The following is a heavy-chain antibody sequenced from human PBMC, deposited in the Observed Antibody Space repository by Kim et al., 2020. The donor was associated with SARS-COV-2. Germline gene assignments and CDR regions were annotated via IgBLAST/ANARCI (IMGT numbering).Heavy chain of an antibody. V-gene: IGHV3-15*01. Sequence: GGSLRLSCAXSGFTFSNAWMSWVRQAPGKGLEWVGRIKSKTDGGTTDYAAPVKGRFTISRDDSKNTLYLQMNSLKTEDTAVYYCTTETKGWNPHNYGMDVWGQGTTVTVSS. CDR3: TTETKGWNPHNYGMDV. J-gene: IGHJ6*02. CDR1: GFTFSNAW. D-gene: IGHD1-1*01. CDR2: IKSKTDGGTT.